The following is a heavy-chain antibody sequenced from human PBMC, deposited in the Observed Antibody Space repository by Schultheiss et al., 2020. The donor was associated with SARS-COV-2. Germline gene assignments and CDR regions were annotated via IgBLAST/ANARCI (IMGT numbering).Heavy chain of an antibody. J-gene: IGHJ6*02. CDR3: ARKAALKYYYYYGMDV. CDR1: GYTFTSYD. V-gene: IGHV1-18*01. CDR2: ISGYNGNT. Sequence: ASVKVSCKASGYTFTSYDINWVRQATGQGLEWMGWISGYNGNTNYAQKLQGRVTMTTDTSTSTAYMELRSLRSDDTAVYYCARKAALKYYYYYGMDVWGQGATVTVSS. D-gene: IGHD6-6*01.